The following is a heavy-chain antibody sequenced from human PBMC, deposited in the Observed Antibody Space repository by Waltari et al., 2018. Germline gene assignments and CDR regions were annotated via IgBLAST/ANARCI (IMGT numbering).Heavy chain of an antibody. CDR1: ASPFTAYY. Sequence: EFHLVQSGAEVKKPGPTVKFSCKASASPFTAYYMPWVHQAPGKGLEWMGRVDPEDGETRYAEKFQGRVTITADTSTDTAYMELSSLRSEDTAVYYCATVTPNWFDPWGQGTLVTVSS. J-gene: IGHJ5*02. D-gene: IGHD4-4*01. CDR2: VDPEDGET. V-gene: IGHV1-69-2*01. CDR3: ATVTPNWFDP.